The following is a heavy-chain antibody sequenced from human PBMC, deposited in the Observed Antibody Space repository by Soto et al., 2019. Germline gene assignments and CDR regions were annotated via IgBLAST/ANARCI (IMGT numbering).Heavy chain of an antibody. CDR1: GFTFSNYP. V-gene: IGHV3-48*01. CDR3: AREGLSSNWLNWFDP. D-gene: IGHD6-13*01. CDR2: IGGSTGTI. Sequence: EVQLVESGGGLVQPGGSLRLSCAASGFTFSNYPMNWVRQAPGKGLEWLSYIGGSTGTIFYADSVKGRFTNSRDNAKNSLYLQMNSLRAEDTAVYYCAREGLSSNWLNWFDPWGQGTLVTVSS. J-gene: IGHJ5*02.